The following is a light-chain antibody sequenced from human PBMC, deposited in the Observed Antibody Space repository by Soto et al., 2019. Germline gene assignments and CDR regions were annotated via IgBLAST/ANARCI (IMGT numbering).Light chain of an antibody. Sequence: SYELTQPPSVSVAPGKTARITCGGNKIGSKSVHWYQQKPGQAPVLVIYYDSDRPSGIPERFSGSNSGNTATLTISRVEAGDEADYHCQVWDSSSDHVVFGGGTKLTVL. CDR2: YDS. CDR3: QVWDSSSDHVV. V-gene: IGLV3-21*04. J-gene: IGLJ2*01. CDR1: KIGSKS.